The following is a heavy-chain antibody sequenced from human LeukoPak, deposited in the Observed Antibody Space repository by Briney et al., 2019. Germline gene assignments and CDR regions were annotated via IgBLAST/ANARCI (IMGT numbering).Heavy chain of an antibody. CDR1: GDSIRSYF. CDR3: ARHKNGGSFPLDS. CDR2: IYSSGST. V-gene: IGHV4-59*08. J-gene: IGHJ4*02. D-gene: IGHD1-26*01. Sequence: SETLSLTCTVSGDSIRSYFWGWIRQPPGRGLEYIGYIYSSGSTSYNPSLKSRVTISVDTSKNQFSLKLSSVTAADTAVYYCARHKNGGSFPLDSWGQGTLVTVPS.